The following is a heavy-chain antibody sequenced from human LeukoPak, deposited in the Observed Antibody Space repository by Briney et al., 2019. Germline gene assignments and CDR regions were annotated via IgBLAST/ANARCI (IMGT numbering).Heavy chain of an antibody. D-gene: IGHD3-10*01. V-gene: IGHV3-30*04. J-gene: IGHJ4*02. Sequence: PGRSLRLSCAASGFTFSSYAMHWVRQAPGKGLEWVAVISYDGSNKYYADSVKGRFTISRDNSKNTLYLQMNSLRAEDTAVYYCAKDFWWGNYYGSRSHFDYWGQGTLVTVSS. CDR1: GFTFSSYA. CDR2: ISYDGSNK. CDR3: AKDFWWGNYYGSRSHFDY.